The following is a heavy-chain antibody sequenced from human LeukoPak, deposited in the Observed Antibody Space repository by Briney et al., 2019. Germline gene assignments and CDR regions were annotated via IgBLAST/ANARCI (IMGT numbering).Heavy chain of an antibody. J-gene: IGHJ6*02. CDR3: AKGIGGSSWYVSPNKGYYYYGMDV. CDR1: GFTFSSYA. V-gene: IGHV3-23*01. CDR2: ISGSGGST. Sequence: PGGSLRLSCAASGFTFSSYAMSWVRQAPGQGLEWVSAISGSGGSTYYADSVKGRFTITRDNSKNTLYLQMNSLRAEDTAVYYCAKGIGGSSWYVSPNKGYYYYGMDVWGQGTTVTVSS. D-gene: IGHD6-13*01.